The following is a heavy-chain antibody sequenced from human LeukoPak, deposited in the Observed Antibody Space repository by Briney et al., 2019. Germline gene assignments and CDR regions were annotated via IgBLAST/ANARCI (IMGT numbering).Heavy chain of an antibody. CDR1: GGSFSGYY. Sequence: SETLSLTCAVYGGSFSGYYWSWIRQPPGRGLEWIGEINQSGNTNYIPSLKSRVTISADPSKNHFSLKLSSVPAAHTAVYYCARQSGYVFDWYFDLWGRGTLVTVSS. V-gene: IGHV4-34*01. CDR3: ARQSGYVFDWYFDL. D-gene: IGHD5-12*01. J-gene: IGHJ2*01. CDR2: INQSGNT.